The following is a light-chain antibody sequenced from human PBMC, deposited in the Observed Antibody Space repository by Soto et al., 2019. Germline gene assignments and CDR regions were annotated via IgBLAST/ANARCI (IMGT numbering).Light chain of an antibody. CDR1: QSVSSY. Sequence: MVLTHSAAALSLSPGERSTLSCRASQSVSSYLACYQQKPGQAPRLLIYDASNRATGIPARFSGSGSGTDFTLTISSLEPEDFAVYYCQQRSNWPLTFGGGTKVDIK. CDR2: DAS. V-gene: IGKV3-11*01. CDR3: QQRSNWPLT. J-gene: IGKJ4*01.